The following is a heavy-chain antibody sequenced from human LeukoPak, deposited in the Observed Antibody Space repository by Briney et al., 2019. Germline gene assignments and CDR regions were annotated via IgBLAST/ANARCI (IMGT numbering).Heavy chain of an antibody. CDR1: GFTFSTYE. V-gene: IGHV3-48*03. Sequence: GGSLRLSCAASGFTFSTYEINWVRQAPGKGLEWVSYISSSGSAIYYADSVRGRFTISRDNSKNTLYLQMDSLRADDTAVYYCAKGKTGRFLEWLLFDHWGQGTLVTVSS. J-gene: IGHJ4*02. D-gene: IGHD3-3*01. CDR3: AKGKTGRFLEWLLFDH. CDR2: ISSSGSAI.